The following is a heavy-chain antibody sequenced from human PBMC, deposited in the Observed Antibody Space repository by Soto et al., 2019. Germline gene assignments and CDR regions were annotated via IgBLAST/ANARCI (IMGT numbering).Heavy chain of an antibody. CDR1: GFTFTNYA. D-gene: IGHD1-26*01. V-gene: IGHV3-23*01. CDR2: ISASGGIK. Sequence: PGGSLRLSCAASGFTFTNYAMTWVRQTPGKGLEWVSGISASGGIKYYADSVQGRFTVSRDNSKNILYLQMDNLRDEDTALYYCAREVGAPSGWLDPWGQGTQVTVSS. J-gene: IGHJ5*02. CDR3: AREVGAPSGWLDP.